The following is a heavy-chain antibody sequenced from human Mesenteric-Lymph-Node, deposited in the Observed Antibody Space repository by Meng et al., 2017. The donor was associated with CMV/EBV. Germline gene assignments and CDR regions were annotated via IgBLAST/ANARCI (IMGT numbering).Heavy chain of an antibody. CDR1: GFIFSDYS. V-gene: IGHV3-21*04. Sequence: GGSLRLSCAASGFIFSDYSMNWIRQAPGKGLEWVSSISRDNNYIYYKDSIKGRFTISRDNAKNSLYLQMNSLRAEDSALYFCAKDEGFYGMDVWGQGTTVTVSS. CDR2: ISRDNNYI. J-gene: IGHJ6*02. CDR3: AKDEGFYGMDV.